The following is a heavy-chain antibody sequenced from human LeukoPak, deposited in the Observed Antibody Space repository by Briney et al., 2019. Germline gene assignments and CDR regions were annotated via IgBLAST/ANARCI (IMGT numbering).Heavy chain of an antibody. CDR3: AREDIYAFDI. Sequence: GGSLRLSCVASDFIFSSYWMTWVRQAPGKGLEWVANIKQDGGETYYVDSVKGRFTISRDNAKNSLYLQMNSLRAEDTAVYYCAREDIYAFDIWGQGTMVTVSS. CDR1: DFIFSSYW. V-gene: IGHV3-7*03. D-gene: IGHD2-21*01. CDR2: IKQDGGET. J-gene: IGHJ3*02.